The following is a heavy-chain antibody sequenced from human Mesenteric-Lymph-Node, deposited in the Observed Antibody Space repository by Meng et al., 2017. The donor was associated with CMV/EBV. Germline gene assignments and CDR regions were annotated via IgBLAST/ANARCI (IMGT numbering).Heavy chain of an antibody. CDR1: GGVVSSASYH. V-gene: IGHV4-61*03. CDR3: AEGSGVWSGYHYFDY. Sequence: SETLSLTCIVSGGVVSSASYHWNWIRQPPGKGLEWIGQTWFGRGTNYNPSLKSRLTISLDTSKNHFSLKLSSVTAADTAVYYCAEGSGVWSGYHYFDYWGQGTLVTVSS. J-gene: IGHJ4*02. D-gene: IGHD3-3*01. CDR2: TWFGRGT.